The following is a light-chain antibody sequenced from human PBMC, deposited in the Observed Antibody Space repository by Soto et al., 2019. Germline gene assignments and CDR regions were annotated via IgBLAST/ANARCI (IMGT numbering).Light chain of an antibody. V-gene: IGKV3-20*01. J-gene: IGKJ1*01. CDR3: QQYGSSGT. CDR1: QSVGSSH. CDR2: GAS. Sequence: EIVLTQSRGTLSLSPGERATLSCRASQSVGSSHLAWYQQKPGQAPRLLIYGASSRATGIPDRSSGSGSGTDFTLTISRLEPEDFAVYYCQQYGSSGTFGQGTKVDIK.